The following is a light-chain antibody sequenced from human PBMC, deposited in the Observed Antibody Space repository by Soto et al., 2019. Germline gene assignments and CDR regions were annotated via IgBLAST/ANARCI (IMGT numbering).Light chain of an antibody. J-gene: IGLJ1*01. CDR2: SNN. Sequence: QSVLTQPPSASGTPGQRGTISCSGSSSNIGSNTVNWYQQLPGTAPKLLIYSNNQRPSGVPDRFSGSKSGTSASLAISGLQSEDEADYYCAAWDDSLNAFYVFGTGTKVTVL. CDR3: AAWDDSLNAFYV. CDR1: SSNIGSNT. V-gene: IGLV1-44*01.